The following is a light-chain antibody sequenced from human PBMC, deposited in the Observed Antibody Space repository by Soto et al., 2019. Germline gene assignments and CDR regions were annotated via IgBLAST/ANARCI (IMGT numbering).Light chain of an antibody. CDR1: QTVSGN. CDR3: QQYNDWPLYT. CDR2: GAS. V-gene: IGKV3-15*01. J-gene: IGKJ2*01. Sequence: EVVMTQFPATLSLSPGERATLSCRASQTVSGNLAWYQHKPGQAPRLLIYGASVRATGIPARFSGSGSETEFTLTISSLQSEDFGVYYCQQYNDWPLYTFGQGTNLEIK.